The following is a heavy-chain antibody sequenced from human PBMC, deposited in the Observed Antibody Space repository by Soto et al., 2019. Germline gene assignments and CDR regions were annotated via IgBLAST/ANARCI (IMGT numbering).Heavy chain of an antibody. CDR2: ISYDGSNK. D-gene: IGHD1-26*01. CDR3: AKDGGGSYYFDY. CDR1: GFTFSSYG. V-gene: IGHV3-30*18. Sequence: HPGGSLRLSCAASGFTFSSYGMHWVRQAPGKGLEWVAVISYDGSNKYYADSVKGRFTISRDNSKNTLYLQMNSLRAEDTAVYYCAKDGGGSYYFDYWGQGTLVTVSS. J-gene: IGHJ4*02.